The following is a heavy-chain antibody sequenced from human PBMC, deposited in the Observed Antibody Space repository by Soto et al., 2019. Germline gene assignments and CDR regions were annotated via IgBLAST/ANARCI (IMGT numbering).Heavy chain of an antibody. Sequence: QGPGRGLELVGWINPNSGGTNYAQKFQGRVTTKRDTSISTAYMELSGLTSNDTAVDYCARLRIFVVVTPFEYWGQGTLDTVSS. CDR3: ARLRIFVVVTPFEY. CDR2: INPNSGGT. D-gene: IGHD3-3*01. J-gene: IGHJ4*02. V-gene: IGHV1-2*02.